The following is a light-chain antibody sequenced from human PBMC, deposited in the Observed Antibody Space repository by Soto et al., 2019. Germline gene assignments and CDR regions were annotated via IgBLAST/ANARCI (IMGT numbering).Light chain of an antibody. CDR1: QTIDTD. CDR2: DSF. J-gene: IGKJ1*01. V-gene: IGKV3-11*01. CDR3: QQRNNWPRT. Sequence: ETVLTQSPATLSLSPGERATLSCRASQTIDTDLAWYQQKSGQAPRLLIYDSFNRAIGIPGRFSGSGSGTDFTLTISSLEPEDVAVYFCQQRNNWPRTFGQGTKVEI.